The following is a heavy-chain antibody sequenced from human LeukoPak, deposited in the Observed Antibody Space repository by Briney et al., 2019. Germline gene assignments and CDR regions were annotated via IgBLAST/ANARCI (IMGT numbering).Heavy chain of an antibody. Sequence: GGSLRLSCAASGFTFSSYWMSWVRQAPGKGLEWVANIKQDGSEKYYVDSVKGRFTITRDNAKNSLYLQMNSLRAEDTAVYYCARAVGATPQRQPDYWGQGTLVTVSS. CDR3: ARAVGATPQRQPDY. CDR1: GFTFSSYW. V-gene: IGHV3-7*01. D-gene: IGHD1-26*01. CDR2: IKQDGSEK. J-gene: IGHJ4*02.